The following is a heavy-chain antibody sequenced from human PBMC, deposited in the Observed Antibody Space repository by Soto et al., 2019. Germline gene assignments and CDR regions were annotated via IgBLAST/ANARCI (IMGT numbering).Heavy chain of an antibody. CDR2: IYPGDSDT. CDR3: ARQIERSLAQNYYDSSCYYWPYDAFDI. CDR1: GYSFTSYW. Sequence: PGESLKISCKGSGYSFTSYWIGWVRQMPGKGLEWMGIIYPGDSDTRYSPSFQGQVTISADKSISTAYLQWSSLKASDTAMYYCARQIERSLAQNYYDSSCYYWPYDAFDIWGQGTMVTVSS. J-gene: IGHJ3*02. D-gene: IGHD3-22*01. V-gene: IGHV5-51*01.